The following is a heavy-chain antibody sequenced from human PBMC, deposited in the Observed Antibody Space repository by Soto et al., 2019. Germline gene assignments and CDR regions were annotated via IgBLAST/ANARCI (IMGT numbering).Heavy chain of an antibody. D-gene: IGHD2-21*01. CDR1: GFTFSNYS. CDR3: AKGSASAHPFLCDS. CDR2: ISGSGGST. Sequence: EVQLVESGGGLVQPGESLRLSCATSGFTFSNYSMSWVRQAPGKGLEWVSAISGSGGSTYSADSLKGRFTISRDNSRDTLYLHMNSLRVVAACTYDCAKGSASAHPFLCDSWGQGSLVTVSS. J-gene: IGHJ4*02. V-gene: IGHV3-23*04.